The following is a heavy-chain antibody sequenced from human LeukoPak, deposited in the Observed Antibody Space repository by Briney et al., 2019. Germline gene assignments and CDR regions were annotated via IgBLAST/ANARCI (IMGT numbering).Heavy chain of an antibody. D-gene: IGHD5-24*01. Sequence: ASVKVSCKASGYTFTSYAMHWVRQAPGQRLEWMGWINAGYGNTKYSQKFQGRVTITRDTSASTAYMELSSLRSEDTAVYYCARDGGDGYNYYFDYWGQGTLVTVSS. CDR2: INAGYGNT. CDR1: GYTFTSYA. CDR3: ARDGGDGYNYYFDY. J-gene: IGHJ4*02. V-gene: IGHV1-3*01.